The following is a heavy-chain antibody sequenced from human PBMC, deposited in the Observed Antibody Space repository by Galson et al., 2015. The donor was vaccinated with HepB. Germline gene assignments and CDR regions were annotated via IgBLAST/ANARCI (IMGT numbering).Heavy chain of an antibody. CDR3: ARGVWFGESDAFDI. CDR2: IYTSGST. J-gene: IGHJ3*02. D-gene: IGHD3-10*01. V-gene: IGHV4-4*07. CDR1: SYY. Sequence: SYYWSWIRQPAGKGLEWIGRIYTSGSTNYNPSLKSRVTMSVDTSKNQFSLKLSSVTAADTAVYYCARGVWFGESDAFDIWGQGTMVTVSS.